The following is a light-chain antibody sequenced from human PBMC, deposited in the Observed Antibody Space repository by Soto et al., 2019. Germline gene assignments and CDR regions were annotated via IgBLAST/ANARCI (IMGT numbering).Light chain of an antibody. CDR1: QSVRSN. Sequence: EMVMTQSPATLSVSPGERATLSCRASQSVRSNLAWYQQKPGQAPRLLVYGASTRATDIPDRFSGSESVTEFTLTISSLQSEDFAVYDGQQYDNWPTFGQGTKVEIK. V-gene: IGKV3-15*01. CDR2: GAS. J-gene: IGKJ1*01. CDR3: QQYDNWPT.